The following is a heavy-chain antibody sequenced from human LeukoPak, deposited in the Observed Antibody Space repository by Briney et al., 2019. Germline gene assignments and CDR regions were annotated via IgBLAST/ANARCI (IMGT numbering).Heavy chain of an antibody. CDR2: ISSSGSTI. CDR3: ARGGGTYSSDY. CDR1: GFTFSSYE. V-gene: IGHV3-48*03. Sequence: GGSLRLSCAASGFTFSSYEMNWVSQAPGKGLEWVSYISSSGSTIYYADSVKGRFTISRDNAKNSLYLQMNSLRAEDTAVYYCARGGGTYSSDYWGQGTLVTVSS. D-gene: IGHD1-26*01. J-gene: IGHJ4*02.